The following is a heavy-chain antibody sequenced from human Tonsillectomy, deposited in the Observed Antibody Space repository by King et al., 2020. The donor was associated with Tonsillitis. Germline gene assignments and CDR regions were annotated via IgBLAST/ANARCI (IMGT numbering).Heavy chain of an antibody. V-gene: IGHV3-21*01. J-gene: IGHJ4*02. CDR2: IISSSSYI. D-gene: IGHD6-6*01. Sequence: VQLVESGGGLVKPGGSLRLSCAASGFTFSSYSMNWVRPAPGTGLEWVSSIISSSSYIYYAYSVKGGFTISRDNPKNSLYLQMNSLRAEDTAVYYCASSSSSRIDYWGQGTLVTVSS. CDR1: GFTFSSYS. CDR3: ASSSSSRIDY.